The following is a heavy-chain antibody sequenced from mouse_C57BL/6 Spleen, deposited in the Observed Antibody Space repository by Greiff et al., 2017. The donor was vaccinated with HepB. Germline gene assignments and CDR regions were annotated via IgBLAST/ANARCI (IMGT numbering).Heavy chain of an antibody. V-gene: IGHV5-4*01. J-gene: IGHJ3*01. CDR1: GFTFSSYA. D-gene: IGHD4-1*01. Sequence: EVLVVESGGGLVKPGGSLKLSCAASGFTFSSYAMSWVRQTPEKRLEWVATISAGGSYTYYPDNVKGRITISRDNAKNNLYLQMSHLKSEDTAMYYCASLTYFFAYWGQGTLVTVSA. CDR3: ASLTYFFAY. CDR2: ISAGGSYT.